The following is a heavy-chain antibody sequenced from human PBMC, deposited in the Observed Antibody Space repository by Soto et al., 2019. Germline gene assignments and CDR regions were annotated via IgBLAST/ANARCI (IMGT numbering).Heavy chain of an antibody. CDR3: AREEYYYGSGAFFDY. CDR1: GGTFSSYT. V-gene: IGHV1-69*04. Sequence: SVKVSCKASGGTFSSYTISWVRQAPGQGLEWMGRIIPILGIANYAQKFQGRVTITADKSTSTAYMELNSLRSEDTAVYYCAREEYYYGSGAFFDYWGQGTLVTAPQ. D-gene: IGHD3-10*01. CDR2: IIPILGIA. J-gene: IGHJ4*02.